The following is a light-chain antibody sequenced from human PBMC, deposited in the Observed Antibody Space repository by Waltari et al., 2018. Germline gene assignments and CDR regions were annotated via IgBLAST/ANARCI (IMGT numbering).Light chain of an antibody. V-gene: IGLV6-57*01. CDR1: SRSFPTNY. CDR2: EDN. J-gene: IGLJ2*01. Sequence: NFMLTQPHSVSQSLGKPVTISCTPSSRSFPTNYMTRCQQCQGSSPTPVIYEDNQRPSGVPDRFSGSIDSSSNSASLTISGLKTEDEADYYCQSYDSSNLVVFGGGTKLTVL. CDR3: QSYDSSNLVV.